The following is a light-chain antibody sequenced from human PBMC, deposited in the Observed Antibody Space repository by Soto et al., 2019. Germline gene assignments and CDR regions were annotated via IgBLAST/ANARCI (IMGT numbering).Light chain of an antibody. CDR2: GAS. V-gene: IGKV3-20*01. J-gene: IGKJ2*01. Sequence: EIVLTQSPGTLSLSPGERATLSCRASQSVSTSFLAWYRQKPGQAPRLLIYGASVRAPGIPDRFSGSGSGTDFTLTISRLEREDFGVYYCQRYGTSYTFGQGTKLEIK. CDR1: QSVSTSF. CDR3: QRYGTSYT.